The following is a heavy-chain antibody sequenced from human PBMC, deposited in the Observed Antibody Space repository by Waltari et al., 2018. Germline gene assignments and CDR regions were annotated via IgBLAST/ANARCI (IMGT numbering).Heavy chain of an antibody. Sequence: EVQLVESGGGLVQPGGSLRLSCAASGFTFSNYWMHWVRQVPGKGLVWVSRISGDGRITHYADSVKGRFTISRDNAENTLYFQMNSLTGEDTAVYYCARNYRDYWGQGTLVTVSS. CDR1: GFTFSNYW. V-gene: IGHV3-74*01. CDR2: ISGDGRIT. CDR3: ARNYRDY. J-gene: IGHJ4*02. D-gene: IGHD3-16*02.